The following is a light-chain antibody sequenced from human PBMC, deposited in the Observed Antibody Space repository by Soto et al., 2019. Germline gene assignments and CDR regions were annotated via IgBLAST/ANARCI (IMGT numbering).Light chain of an antibody. J-gene: IGKJ3*01. Sequence: DIQMTQSPSSLSASVGDRVTITCRASQTISRYLNWYRQKPGKAPNLLIYAASTLQTGVPSRFSGRGSGTDFTLTITSLQPEDFATYYCQQSYSIPFTFGPGTKVNIQ. CDR2: AAS. CDR3: QQSYSIPFT. V-gene: IGKV1-39*01. CDR1: QTISRY.